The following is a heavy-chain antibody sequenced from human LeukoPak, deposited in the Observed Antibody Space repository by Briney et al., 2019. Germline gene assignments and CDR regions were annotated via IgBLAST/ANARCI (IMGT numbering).Heavy chain of an antibody. CDR2: ISGSGSST. CDR1: GLTLSKYV. Sequence: PGGSLRLSCAASGLTLSKYVMSWVRQAPGKGLEWVSGISGSGSSTYYADSVKGRFTISRDNSKNTLYLQMNSLRAEDTAMYYCGTTLLRAPTYMDVWGKGTTVIVSS. J-gene: IGHJ6*03. D-gene: IGHD1-1*01. V-gene: IGHV3-23*01. CDR3: GTTLLRAPTYMDV.